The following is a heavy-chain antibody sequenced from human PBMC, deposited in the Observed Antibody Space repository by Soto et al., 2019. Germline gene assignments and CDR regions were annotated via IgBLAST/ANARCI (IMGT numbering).Heavy chain of an antibody. CDR2: VYTRGST. V-gene: IGHV4-4*07. CDR1: GDSMTKYY. CDR3: ARTVGAAYYFDF. Sequence: QVQLQESGPGLVKPSETLSLTSTVSGDSMTKYYWSWIRQPAGKGLEWIGRVYTRGSTNYNPSLKSRVTMSIDTSNKHFSLTSKSVTAADTAVYYCARTVGAAYYFDFWGQGALVTVSS. J-gene: IGHJ4*02. D-gene: IGHD1-26*01.